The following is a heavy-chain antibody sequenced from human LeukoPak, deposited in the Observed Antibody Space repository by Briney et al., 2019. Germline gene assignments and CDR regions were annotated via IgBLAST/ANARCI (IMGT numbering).Heavy chain of an antibody. J-gene: IGHJ4*02. D-gene: IGHD3-16*01. CDR3: ARHRTDYPHDY. V-gene: IGHV5-51*01. CDR2: IYPGDSDT. Sequence: GESLQISCQGSGYSFTSYWIGWVRQVPGKGLEWMGIIYPGDSDTRYSPSFQGQVTISADKSISTAYLQWSSLKASDTAMYYCARHRTDYPHDYWGQGTLVTVSS. CDR1: GYSFTSYW.